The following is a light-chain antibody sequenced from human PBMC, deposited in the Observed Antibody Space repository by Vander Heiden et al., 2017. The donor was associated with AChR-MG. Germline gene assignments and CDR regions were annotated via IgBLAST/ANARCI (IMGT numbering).Light chain of an antibody. CDR1: SSNIGNKY. J-gene: IGLJ2*01. V-gene: IGLV1-47*02. CDR2: GNN. CDR3: AAWDDSLSGPG. Sequence: QSVLTQPPSASGSPGQRVTISCSGSSSNIGNKYVYWYQKLPGTATKVLIDGNNRRPSGVPDRLSFSKSGTSASLAISGLRSEDEADDYCAAWDDSLSGPGFGGGTKLTV.